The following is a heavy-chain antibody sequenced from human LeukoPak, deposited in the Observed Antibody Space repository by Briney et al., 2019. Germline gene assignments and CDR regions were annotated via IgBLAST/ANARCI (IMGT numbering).Heavy chain of an antibody. Sequence: GGSLRLSCAASGFTFSDYWMHWVRQAPGKGLVWVSRINSDGSSTSYADSVKGRFTISRDNAKNTLYLQMNSLRAEDTAVYYCARPLTEAHIVVVSDAFDIWGQGTMVTVSS. V-gene: IGHV3-74*01. CDR3: ARPLTEAHIVVVSDAFDI. CDR2: INSDGSST. CDR1: GFTFSDYW. D-gene: IGHD2-21*01. J-gene: IGHJ3*02.